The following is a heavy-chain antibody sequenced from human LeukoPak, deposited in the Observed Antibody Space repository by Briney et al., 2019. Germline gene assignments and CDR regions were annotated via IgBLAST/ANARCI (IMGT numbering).Heavy chain of an antibody. D-gene: IGHD6-25*01. CDR1: GGSISSYY. J-gene: IGHJ4*02. Sequence: SETLSLTCTVSGGSISSYYWSWIRQPPGKELEWIVYIYYSGSTNYNPSLKSRVTISVDTSKNQFSLKLSSVTAADTAVYYCARTKAATVSFDYWGQGTLVTVSS. CDR3: ARTKAATVSFDY. CDR2: IYYSGST. V-gene: IGHV4-59*01.